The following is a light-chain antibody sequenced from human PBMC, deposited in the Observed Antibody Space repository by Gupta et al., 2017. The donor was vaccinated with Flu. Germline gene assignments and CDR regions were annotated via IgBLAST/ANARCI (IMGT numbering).Light chain of an antibody. J-gene: IGLJ2*01. CDR3: SSYTRGTASVIAWV. V-gene: IGLV2-14*01. Sequence: QSALTPPASVSGSPGQSIIISCTGTSSDVGDYNRVSWYQQHPGKAPKLIIYEVSNRPSGVSNRFSGSKSGNTASLTISGLQADDEADYYCSSYTRGTASVIAWVFGGGTKVTVL. CDR1: SSDVGDYNR. CDR2: EVS.